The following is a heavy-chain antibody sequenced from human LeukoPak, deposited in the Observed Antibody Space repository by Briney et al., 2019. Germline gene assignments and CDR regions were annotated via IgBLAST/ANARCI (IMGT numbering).Heavy chain of an antibody. D-gene: IGHD3-3*01. Sequence: GGSLRLSCAASGFTFSNYAMSWVRQAPGKGLEWVSAISGSGGNTYYADSVKGRFTISRDNSKNTLFLQMNSLRAEDTAVYYCAKGPGITIFGVVDYWGQGTLVTVSS. CDR2: ISGSGGNT. V-gene: IGHV3-23*01. CDR3: AKGPGITIFGVVDY. J-gene: IGHJ4*02. CDR1: GFTFSNYA.